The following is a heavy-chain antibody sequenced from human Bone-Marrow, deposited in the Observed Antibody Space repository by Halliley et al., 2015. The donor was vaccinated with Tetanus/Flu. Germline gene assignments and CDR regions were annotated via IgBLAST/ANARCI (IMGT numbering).Heavy chain of an antibody. D-gene: IGHD4-4*01. CDR1: GFTFSTYA. CDR3: AKDRRDDYNRD. J-gene: IGHJ4*02. CDR2: ITGSGAAT. V-gene: IGHV3-23*01. Sequence: SLRLSCAASGFTFSTYAMTWVRQAPRKGLEWVSSITGSGAATYYADSVKGRFTISRDNSKNTVHLQMNSLRVEDTAIYFCAKDRRDDYNRDWGQGTRVTVSS.